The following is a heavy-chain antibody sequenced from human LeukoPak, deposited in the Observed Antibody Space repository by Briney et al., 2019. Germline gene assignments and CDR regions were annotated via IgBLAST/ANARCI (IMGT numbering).Heavy chain of an antibody. Sequence: ASVKVSCKASGYTFTGYYMHWVRQATGQGHEWMGWINPNSGGTNYAQKFQGRVTMTRDRSISTAYMELSRLRSDDTAVYYCARERLDWLLSDAFDIWGQGTMVTVSS. D-gene: IGHD3-9*01. J-gene: IGHJ3*02. CDR2: INPNSGGT. CDR1: GYTFTGYY. CDR3: ARERLDWLLSDAFDI. V-gene: IGHV1-2*02.